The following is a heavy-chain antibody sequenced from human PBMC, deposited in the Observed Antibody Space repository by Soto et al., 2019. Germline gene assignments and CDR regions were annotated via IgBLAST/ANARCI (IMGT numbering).Heavy chain of an antibody. D-gene: IGHD3-3*01. J-gene: IGHJ5*02. CDR2: IYSGGST. Sequence: GGSLRLSCAASGFTVSSNYMSWVRQAPGKGLEWVSVIYSGGSTYYADSVKGRFTISRDNSKNTLCLQMNSLRAEDTAVYYCARQTRITILGVPAGFDPWGQGTLVTVSS. V-gene: IGHV3-53*01. CDR3: ARQTRITILGVPAGFDP. CDR1: GFTVSSNY.